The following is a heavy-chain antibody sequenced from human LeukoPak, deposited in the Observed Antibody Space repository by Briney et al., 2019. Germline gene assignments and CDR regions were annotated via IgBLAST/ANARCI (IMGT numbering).Heavy chain of an antibody. D-gene: IGHD6-13*01. V-gene: IGHV1-18*01. CDR2: ISAYNGNT. J-gene: IGHJ4*02. Sequence: ASLKVSCKASGYTFTTYGISWVRQTPGQGLERMGWISAYNGNTNYAQKLQGRVTMTTDTSTSTAYMELRSLRSDDAAVYDCARDLRIAPAGAAGYWGQGTLVTVSS. CDR3: ARDLRIAPAGAAGY. CDR1: GYTFTTYG.